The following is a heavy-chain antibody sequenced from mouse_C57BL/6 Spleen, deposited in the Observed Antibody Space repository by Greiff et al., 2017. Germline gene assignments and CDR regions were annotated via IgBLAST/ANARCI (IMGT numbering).Heavy chain of an antibody. V-gene: IGHV1-26*01. CDR1: GYTFTDYY. CDR3: ARWDLL. Sequence: VQLQQSGPELVKPGASVKISCKASGYTFTDYYMNWVKQSHGKSLEWIGDINPNNGGTSYNQKFKGKATLTVDKSSSTAYMELRSLTSEDSAVYYCARWDLLWGQGTTLTVSS. J-gene: IGHJ2*01. CDR2: INPNNGGT. D-gene: IGHD2-1*01.